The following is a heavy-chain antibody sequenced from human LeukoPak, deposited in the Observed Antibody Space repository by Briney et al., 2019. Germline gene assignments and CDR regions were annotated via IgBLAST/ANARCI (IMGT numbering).Heavy chain of an antibody. D-gene: IGHD3-10*01. Sequence: GASVKVSCKASGGTFSSYAISWVRQAPGQGLEWMGRIIPILGIANYAQKFQGRVTITADKSTSTAYMELSSLRSEDTAVYYCARGRGRSGSYYNYYYGMDVWGQGTTVTVSS. CDR2: IIPILGIA. J-gene: IGHJ6*02. CDR1: GGTFSSYA. V-gene: IGHV1-69*04. CDR3: ARGRGRSGSYYNYYYGMDV.